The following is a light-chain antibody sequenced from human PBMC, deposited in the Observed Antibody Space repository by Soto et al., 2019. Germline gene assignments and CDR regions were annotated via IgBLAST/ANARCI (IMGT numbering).Light chain of an antibody. CDR2: KAS. J-gene: IGKJ4*01. CDR3: QQYRYYPFT. Sequence: DIQMTQSPSTLSASVGDRVTITCRASQSITYWLAWYQQRPGKAPNLLLYKASSLESGVPSRFSGSGSGTAFTHTISSLQPDVLANYYCQQYRYYPFTFGRGTKVEIK. CDR1: QSITYW. V-gene: IGKV1-5*03.